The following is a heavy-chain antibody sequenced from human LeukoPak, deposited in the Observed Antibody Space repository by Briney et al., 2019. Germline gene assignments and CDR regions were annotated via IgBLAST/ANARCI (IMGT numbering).Heavy chain of an antibody. CDR2: ISYSGGST. D-gene: IGHD1-26*01. J-gene: IGHJ4*02. CDR1: GFAVSDNY. CDR3: AKSDGGALFDY. V-gene: IGHV3-53*01. Sequence: PGGSLRLSCAASGFAVSDNYMTWVRQAPGKGLEWVSSISYSGGSTYYADSVKGRFTVSRDNSKNTLYLQMNSLRAEDTAVYYCAKSDGGALFDYWGQGTLVTVSS.